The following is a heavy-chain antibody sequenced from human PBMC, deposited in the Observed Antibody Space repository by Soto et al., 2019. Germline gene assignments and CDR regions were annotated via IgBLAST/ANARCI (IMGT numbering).Heavy chain of an antibody. J-gene: IGHJ4*02. D-gene: IGHD6-19*01. Sequence: EVQLLESGGASVQPGGSLRLSCAASGFSFGTFVMTWFRQAPGGGLERVSSITDSGYTASYAETVEGRFTVSRDNSKNILHLQMNDLRVEDTATYYCAKNGQWLATPPEAWGQGPLVTVSS. CDR3: AKNGQWLATPPEA. V-gene: IGHV3-23*01. CDR2: ITDSGYTA. CDR1: GFSFGTFV.